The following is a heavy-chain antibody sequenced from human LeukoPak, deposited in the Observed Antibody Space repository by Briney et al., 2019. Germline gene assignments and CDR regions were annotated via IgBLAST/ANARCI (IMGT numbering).Heavy chain of an antibody. Sequence: ASVKVSCKASGYRFSSYGITWVRQAPGQGLEWMGWISGYKGNAVYAQKFQGRVTMTIDTSTTTAYMEVRSLRSDDTAVYYCAREGLEYYCMDVWGQGSTVTVSS. J-gene: IGHJ6*02. CDR2: ISGYKGNA. D-gene: IGHD5-24*01. V-gene: IGHV1-18*01. CDR3: AREGLEYYCMDV. CDR1: GYRFSSYG.